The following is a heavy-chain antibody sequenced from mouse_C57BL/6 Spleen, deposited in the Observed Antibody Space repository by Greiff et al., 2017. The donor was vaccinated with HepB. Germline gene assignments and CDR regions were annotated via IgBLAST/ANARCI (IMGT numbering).Heavy chain of an antibody. Sequence: VQLQQPGAELVRPGSSVKLSCKASGYTFTSYWMDWVKQRPGQGLEWIGNIYPSDSETHYNQKFKDKATLTVDKSSSTAYMQLSSLTSEDSAVYYCARGRVYYYGSSPAWFAYWGQGTLVTVSA. CDR3: ARGRVYYYGSSPAWFAY. V-gene: IGHV1-61*01. D-gene: IGHD1-1*01. J-gene: IGHJ3*01. CDR1: GYTFTSYW. CDR2: IYPSDSET.